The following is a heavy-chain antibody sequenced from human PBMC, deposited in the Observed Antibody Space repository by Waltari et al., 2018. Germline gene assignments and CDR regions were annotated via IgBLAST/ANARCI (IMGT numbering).Heavy chain of an antibody. Sequence: QVQLVESGGGVVQPGGSLSLSCAASGFTFSSYGMHWGRQAPGKGLEGGAFIRYDGSNKYYADSGKGRFTISRANSKNTLYLQMNSLRAEDTAVYYCAKGGSSGWYLDYWGQGTLVTVSS. V-gene: IGHV3-30*02. D-gene: IGHD6-19*01. J-gene: IGHJ4*02. CDR1: GFTFSSYG. CDR2: IRYDGSNK. CDR3: AKGGSSGWYLDY.